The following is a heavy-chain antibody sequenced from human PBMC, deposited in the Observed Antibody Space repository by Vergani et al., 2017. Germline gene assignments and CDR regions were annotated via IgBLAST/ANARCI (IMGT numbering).Heavy chain of an antibody. V-gene: IGHV4-59*01. CDR2: IYYSGST. D-gene: IGHD5-18*01. Sequence: QVQLQQWGAGLLKPSETLSLTCAVYGGSISSYYWSWIRQPPGKGLEWIGYIYYSGSTNYNPSLKSRVTISVDTSKNQFSLKLSSVTAADTAVYYCARANGYSYSRRKDLDYWGQGTLVTVSS. CDR1: GGSISSYY. J-gene: IGHJ4*02. CDR3: ARANGYSYSRRKDLDY.